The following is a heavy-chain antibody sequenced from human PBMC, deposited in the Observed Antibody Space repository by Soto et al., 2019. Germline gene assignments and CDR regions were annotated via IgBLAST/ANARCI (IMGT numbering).Heavy chain of an antibody. CDR2: IIPIFETT. J-gene: IGHJ6*02. D-gene: IGHD2-2*01. Sequence: QVQLVQSGAEVKKPGSSVKVSCKASGGTFSNYAFSWVRQVPGQGLEWMGGIIPIFETTNYAQKFQGRVTITADESTSTTYMELSSLSSEDTAVFFCARDMIPAAISYRYSAMDVWGQGTTVTVSS. CDR3: ARDMIPAAISYRYSAMDV. V-gene: IGHV1-69*01. CDR1: GGTFSNYA.